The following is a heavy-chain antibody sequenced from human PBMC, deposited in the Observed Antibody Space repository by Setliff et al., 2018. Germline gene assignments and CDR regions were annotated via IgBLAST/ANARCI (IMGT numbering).Heavy chain of an antibody. CDR1: GGTFSSYA. CDR3: ARDPLGLEDITLFDY. Sequence: GPQLKVSCKASGGTFSSYAISWVRQAPGQGLEWMGGIISIFGTANYAQKFQGRVTITADESTSTAYMELTGLRYDDTAIYYCARDPLGLEDITLFDYWGQGTLVTVSS. CDR2: IISIFGTA. D-gene: IGHD3-16*01. J-gene: IGHJ4*02. V-gene: IGHV1-69*13.